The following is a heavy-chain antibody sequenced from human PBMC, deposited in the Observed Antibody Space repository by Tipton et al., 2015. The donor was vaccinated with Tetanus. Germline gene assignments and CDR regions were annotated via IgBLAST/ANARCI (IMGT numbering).Heavy chain of an antibody. Sequence: TLSLTCTVSGASISNFYWSWIRQPPGKGLEWIAYVSSSGRTNYNPSLKSRVTMSVDTSKSQVSLKVTSVTAEDSALYYCARHWGMPLGSYAFNYWGQGTLVTVSS. CDR3: ARHWGMPLGSYAFNY. V-gene: IGHV4-59*08. CDR2: VSSSGRT. D-gene: IGHD3-16*01. CDR1: GASISNFY. J-gene: IGHJ4*02.